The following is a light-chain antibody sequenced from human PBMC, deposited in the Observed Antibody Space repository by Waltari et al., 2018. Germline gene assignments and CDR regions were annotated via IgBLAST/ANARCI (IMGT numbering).Light chain of an antibody. V-gene: IGLV2-14*03. CDR1: SDDVGRYKF. CDR3: SSHTTSSTLV. J-gene: IGLJ2*01. CDR2: DVT. Sequence: QSALTQPASVSGSPGQSITISYTGSSDDVGRYKFVSWYQQHPGKVPKLLIFDVTDRPSGVSDRFSGSKSGNTASLTISGLQPEDEADYYCSSHTTSSTLVFGGGTRVTVL.